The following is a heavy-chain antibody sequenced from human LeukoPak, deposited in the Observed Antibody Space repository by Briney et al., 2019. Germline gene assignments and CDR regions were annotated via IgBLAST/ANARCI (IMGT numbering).Heavy chain of an antibody. CDR2: ISYDGSNK. D-gene: IGHD3-9*01. V-gene: IGHV3-30*04. J-gene: IGHJ4*02. CDR3: ATGAGSYDILTCHDY. CDR1: GFTFSSYA. Sequence: GRSLRLSCAASGFTFSSYAMHWVRQAPGKGLEWVAVISYDGSNKYYADSVKGRFTISRDNSKNTLYLQMNSLRAEDTAVYYCATGAGSYDILTCHDYWGQGTLVTVSS.